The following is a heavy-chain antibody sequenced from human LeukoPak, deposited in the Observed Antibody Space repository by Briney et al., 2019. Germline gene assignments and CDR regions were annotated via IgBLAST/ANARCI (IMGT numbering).Heavy chain of an antibody. V-gene: IGHV1-69*06. CDR3: CGTITAAAGTFDY. J-gene: IGHJ4*02. D-gene: IGHD6-13*01. Sequence: SVKVSCKASGGTFSSYAISWVRQAPGQGLEWMGGIIPIFGTANYAQKFQGRVTITAHKSTSTAYMELSSLRSEDTAVYYCCGTITAAAGTFDYWGQGTLVTVSS. CDR2: IIPIFGTA. CDR1: GGTFSSYA.